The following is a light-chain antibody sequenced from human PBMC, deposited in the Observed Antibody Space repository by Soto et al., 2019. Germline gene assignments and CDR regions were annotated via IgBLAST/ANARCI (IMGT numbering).Light chain of an antibody. V-gene: IGKV1-9*01. CDR3: QQLNSFPL. J-gene: IGKJ3*01. CDR2: SAS. CDR1: QDIGSY. Sequence: DIQLTQSPSSLSASVGDRVTVTCRASQDIGSYVAWYQQKPGEGPKLLIYSASTLQRGVPSRFSGSGSGTEFTLTITSLQPEDFATYYCQQLNSFPLFGPGTKV.